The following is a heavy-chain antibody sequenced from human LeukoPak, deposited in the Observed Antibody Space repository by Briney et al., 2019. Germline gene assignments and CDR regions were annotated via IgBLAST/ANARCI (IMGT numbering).Heavy chain of an antibody. V-gene: IGHV1-8*02. Sequence: ASVKVSCKASGYPFTTYGISWVRQAPGQGLEWLGWMNPNSGNTGYAQNFQGRVTMTRDTSIDTAYMELTSLRYEDTAVYYCARDYYGSKSSSFDPWGQGTLVTVSS. D-gene: IGHD3-10*01. CDR3: ARDYYGSKSSSFDP. CDR1: GYPFTTYG. CDR2: MNPNSGNT. J-gene: IGHJ5*02.